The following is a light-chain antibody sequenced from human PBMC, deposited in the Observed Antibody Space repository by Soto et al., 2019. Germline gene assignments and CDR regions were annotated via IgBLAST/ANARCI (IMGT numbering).Light chain of an antibody. V-gene: IGLV2-8*01. CDR1: SSDVGGYNY. J-gene: IGLJ2*01. Sequence: QSALTQPPSASGSPGQSVTISCTGNSSDVGGYNYVSWYQHHPGKAPKLIIYEVSKRPSGVPDRFSGSKSGNAASLTVSGLEAEEEADYYCISYAGSNNFIFGGGTKVTVL. CDR3: ISYAGSNNFI. CDR2: EVS.